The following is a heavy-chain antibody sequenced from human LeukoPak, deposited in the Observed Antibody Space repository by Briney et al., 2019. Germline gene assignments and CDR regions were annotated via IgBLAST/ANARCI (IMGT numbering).Heavy chain of an antibody. D-gene: IGHD5/OR15-5a*01. Sequence: PGGSLRLSCAASRFTFSSYSMNWVRQAPGKGLEWVSSISSSSSYIYYADSVKGRFTISRDNAKNSLYLQMNSLRAEDTAVYYCTRDLRGVDVFDIGGKGKMLTVSS. CDR1: RFTFSSYS. CDR2: ISSSSSYI. J-gene: IGHJ3*02. CDR3: TRDLRGVDVFDI. V-gene: IGHV3-21*01.